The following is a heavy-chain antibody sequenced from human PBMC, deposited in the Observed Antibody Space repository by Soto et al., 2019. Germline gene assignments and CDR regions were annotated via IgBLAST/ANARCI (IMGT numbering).Heavy chain of an antibody. CDR2: INPNSGGT. V-gene: IGHV1-2*02. CDR3: ARDGAGGYSYGYWNWFDP. J-gene: IGHJ5*02. CDR1: GYTFTGYY. D-gene: IGHD5-18*01. Sequence: GASVKVSCKASGYTFTGYYMHWVRQAPGQGLEWMGLINPNSGGTNYAQKFQGRVTMTRDTSISTAYMELSRLRSDDTAVYYCARDGAGGYSYGYWNWFDPWGQGTLVTVSS.